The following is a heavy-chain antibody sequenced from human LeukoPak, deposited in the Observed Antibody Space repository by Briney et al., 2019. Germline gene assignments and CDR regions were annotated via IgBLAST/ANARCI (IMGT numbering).Heavy chain of an antibody. CDR3: ARVVAVAGRYFDY. V-gene: IGHV1-18*01. CDR2: ISAYNGNT. J-gene: IGHJ4*02. D-gene: IGHD6-19*01. Sequence: ASVKVSCKASGYTFTSYDINWVRQATGQGLEWMGWISAYNGNTNYAQKLQGRVTMTTDTSTSTAYMELRSLRSDDTAVYYCARVVAVAGRYFDYWGQGTLVTVSS. CDR1: GYTFTSYD.